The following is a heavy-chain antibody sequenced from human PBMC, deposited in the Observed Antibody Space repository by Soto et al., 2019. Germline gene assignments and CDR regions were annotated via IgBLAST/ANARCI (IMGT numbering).Heavy chain of an antibody. CDR1: GFSLSTSGVG. CDR2: IYWDDDK. CDR3: AHRPSSGWPRYYYYGMDV. Sequence: QITLKESGPTLVKPTQTLTLTCTFSGFSLSTSGVGVGWIRQPPGKALEWLALIYWDDDKRYSPSLKSRLTSTKDTSQNPVVLTMTHMDPVDTATYYCAHRPSSGWPRYYYYGMDVWGQGTTVTVSS. D-gene: IGHD6-19*01. V-gene: IGHV2-5*02. J-gene: IGHJ6*02.